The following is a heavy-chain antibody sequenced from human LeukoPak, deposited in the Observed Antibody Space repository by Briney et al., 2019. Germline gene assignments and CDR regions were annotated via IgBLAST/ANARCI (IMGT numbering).Heavy chain of an antibody. CDR2: IYHTGST. CDR3: TRSIMNFYVSGT. V-gene: IGHV4-61*01. Sequence: SETLSLTCTVSGGSVSSTSSSYFWNWMRQPPGKGLEWIGYIYHTGSTKYNPSLESRVTMSVDTFKNQFSLKLRSVIAADTAVYYCTRSIMNFYVSGTWGRGTLVTVSS. J-gene: IGHJ5*02. CDR1: GGSVSSTSSSYF. D-gene: IGHD3-10*01.